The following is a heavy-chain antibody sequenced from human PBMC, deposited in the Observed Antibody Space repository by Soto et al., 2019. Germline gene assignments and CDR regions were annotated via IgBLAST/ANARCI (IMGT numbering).Heavy chain of an antibody. J-gene: IGHJ5*02. V-gene: IGHV5-10-1*01. CDR3: ASVGYSSSWEGWFDP. CDR2: IDPSDSYT. D-gene: IGHD6-6*01. Sequence: GESLKISCKGSGYSFTSYWISWVRQMPGKGLEWMGRIDPSDSYTNYSPSFQGHVTISADKSISTAYLQWSSLKASDTAMYYCASVGYSSSWEGWFDPWGKGTLVTVSS. CDR1: GYSFTSYW.